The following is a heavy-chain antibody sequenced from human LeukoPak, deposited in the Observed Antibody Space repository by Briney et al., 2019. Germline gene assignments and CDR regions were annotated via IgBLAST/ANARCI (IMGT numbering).Heavy chain of an antibody. J-gene: IGHJ5*02. D-gene: IGHD3-3*01. CDR1: GGSFSGYC. CDR3: ASGATLLGSARGVAVWFDP. CDR2: ISHSGSA. Sequence: KSSETLSLTCAVCGGSFSGYCWSCIRQSPGKGLEWVGQISHSGSANYNPYLNSRVTIFVDTSNNHLSLNLRSVNAAGTAVSYCASGATLLGSARGVAVWFDPWGQGTLVTVSS. V-gene: IGHV4-34*01.